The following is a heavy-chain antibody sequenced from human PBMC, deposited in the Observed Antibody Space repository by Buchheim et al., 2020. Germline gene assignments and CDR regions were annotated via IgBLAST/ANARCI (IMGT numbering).Heavy chain of an antibody. V-gene: IGHV3-23*01. CDR3: AKDSSGWYLRLRGGHFDY. J-gene: IGHJ4*02. Sequence: EVQLLESGGGLVQPGGSLRLSCAASGFTFSSYAMSWVRQAPGKGLEWVSAISGSGGSTYYADSVKGRFTISRDNSKNTLYLQMNSLRAEDTAVYYCAKDSSGWYLRLRGGHFDYWGQGTL. CDR2: ISGSGGST. D-gene: IGHD6-19*01. CDR1: GFTFSSYA.